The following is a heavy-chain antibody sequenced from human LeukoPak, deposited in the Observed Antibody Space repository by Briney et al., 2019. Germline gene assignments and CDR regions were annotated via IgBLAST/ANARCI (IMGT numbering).Heavy chain of an antibody. V-gene: IGHV1-2*02. CDR1: GYTFIGYY. CDR3: ASGVTIFGANDY. J-gene: IGHJ4*02. CDR2: INPNSGGT. Sequence: ASVKVSFKTSGYTFIGYYIHWVRQAPGQGLEWMGWINPNSGGTNSAQKFQGRVTMTRDTSISTAYMELSRLRSDDTAVYYCASGVTIFGANDYWGQGTLVTVSS. D-gene: IGHD3-3*01.